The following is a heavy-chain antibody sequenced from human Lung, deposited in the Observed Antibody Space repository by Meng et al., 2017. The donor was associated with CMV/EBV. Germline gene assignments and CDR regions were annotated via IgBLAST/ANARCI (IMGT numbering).Heavy chain of an antibody. CDR1: GYTFGHYG. CDR2: ISAYNGNT. CDR3: ARDVPASGALMLDY. V-gene: IGHV1-18*01. J-gene: IGHJ4*02. Sequence: KGCGYTFGHYGVSWVRQAPGQGLEWVGWISAYNGNTQYAQKLRGRVTMTTDTATNTAYMEVRSLRSDDTAVYYCARDVPASGALMLDYWGQGSLVTVSS. D-gene: IGHD6-13*01.